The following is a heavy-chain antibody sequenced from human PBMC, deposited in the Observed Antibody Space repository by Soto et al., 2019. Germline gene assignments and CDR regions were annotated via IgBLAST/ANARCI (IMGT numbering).Heavy chain of an antibody. D-gene: IGHD1-7*01. Sequence: SETLSLTCTVSSGSISSSSYYWGWIRQPPGKGLEWIGSIYYSGSTYYNPSLKSRVTISVDTSKNQFSLKLSSVTAADTAVYYCAGQDGYNWNSGVSGDYYYGMDVWGQGTTVTVSS. J-gene: IGHJ6*02. V-gene: IGHV4-39*01. CDR3: AGQDGYNWNSGVSGDYYYGMDV. CDR1: SGSISSSSYY. CDR2: IYYSGST.